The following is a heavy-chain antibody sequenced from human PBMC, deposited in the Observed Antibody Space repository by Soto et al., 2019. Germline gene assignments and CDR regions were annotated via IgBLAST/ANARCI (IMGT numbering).Heavy chain of an antibody. CDR1: GFTFDDYA. CDR3: AKESGRGPYDILTHAFDI. J-gene: IGHJ3*02. Sequence: DVQLVESGGGLVQPGRSLRLSCAASGFTFDDYAMHWVRQAPGKGLEWVSGISWNSGSIGYADSVKGRFTISTDNAKNSLYLQMNSLRAEDTALYYCAKESGRGPYDILTHAFDIWGQGTMVTVSS. V-gene: IGHV3-9*01. CDR2: ISWNSGSI. D-gene: IGHD3-9*01.